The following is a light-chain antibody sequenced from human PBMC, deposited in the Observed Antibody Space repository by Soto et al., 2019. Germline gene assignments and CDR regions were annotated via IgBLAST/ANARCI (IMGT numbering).Light chain of an antibody. CDR1: RSNIGKNY. J-gene: IGLJ2*01. Sequence: QSVLTQSPAVPVAPGQMVTLSCSGGRSNIGKNYVSWYQQVPGTAPKILIYDNNKRPSGIPDRFSGSKSGTSATLGITGLQTGDEADYYCATWDSSLSAVVFGGGTKVTVL. V-gene: IGLV1-51*01. CDR2: DNN. CDR3: ATWDSSLSAVV.